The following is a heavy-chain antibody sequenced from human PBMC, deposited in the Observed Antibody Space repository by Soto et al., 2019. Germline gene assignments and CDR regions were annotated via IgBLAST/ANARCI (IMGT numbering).Heavy chain of an antibody. CDR2: IYYSGPT. CDR3: ARGYSHYAH. CDR1: GGPVSRDSNF. V-gene: IGHV4-61*01. Sequence: SETLSLTCTVSGGPVSRDSNFWSWIRQPPGKGLEWIGYIYYSGPTRYNPSLESRVTISIDSSKNQVSLNLTSVTAADTAVYYCARGYSHYAHWGRGTLVTAPQ. J-gene: IGHJ4*02. D-gene: IGHD4-4*01.